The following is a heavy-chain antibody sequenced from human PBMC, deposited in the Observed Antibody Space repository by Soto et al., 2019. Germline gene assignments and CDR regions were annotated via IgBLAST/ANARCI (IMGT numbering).Heavy chain of an antibody. J-gene: IGHJ4*02. CDR2: IIPIFGTA. CDR3: ARDLGQQLVDY. Sequence: GASVKVSCKASGGTFSSYAISWVRQAPGQGLEWMGGIIPIFGTANYAQKFQGRVTITADESTSTAHMELSSLRSDDTAVYYCARDLGQQLVDYWGQGTLVTVSS. D-gene: IGHD6-13*01. CDR1: GGTFSSYA. V-gene: IGHV1-69*13.